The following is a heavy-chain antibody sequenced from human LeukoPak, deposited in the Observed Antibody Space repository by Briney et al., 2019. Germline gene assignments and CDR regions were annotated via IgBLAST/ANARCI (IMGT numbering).Heavy chain of an antibody. Sequence: ASVMVSCKASGYTFTSYGISWVRQAPGQGLEWMGWISTYKGNTNYAQKLQGRVTMTTDTSTSTVYMELRSLRSDDTAVYYCARVTALYYYMDVWGKGTTVTVSS. J-gene: IGHJ6*03. CDR3: ARVTALYYYMDV. V-gene: IGHV1-18*01. CDR2: ISTYKGNT. CDR1: GYTFTSYG.